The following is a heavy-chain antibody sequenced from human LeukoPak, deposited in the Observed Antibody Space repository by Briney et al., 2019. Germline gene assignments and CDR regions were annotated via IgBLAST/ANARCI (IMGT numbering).Heavy chain of an antibody. Sequence: KPSETLSLTCTVSGGSIRSNYWSWIRQSAGKGLEWIGRIYSSGNTNYNPSFESRVTMSVDTSKNQLSLKLKSVTAADTAVYYCARTLDKDSSSAPYYYYMDVRGKGTTVTVSS. CDR3: ARTLDKDSSSAPYYYYMDV. CDR2: IYSSGNT. D-gene: IGHD6-13*01. V-gene: IGHV4-4*07. CDR1: GGSIRSNY. J-gene: IGHJ6*03.